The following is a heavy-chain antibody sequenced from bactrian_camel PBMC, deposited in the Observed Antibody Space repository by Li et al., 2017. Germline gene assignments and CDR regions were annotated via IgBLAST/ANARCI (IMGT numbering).Heavy chain of an antibody. J-gene: IGHJ6*01. Sequence: HVQLVESGGGSVQAGGSLRLSCKVSGHSRGSNCVGWYRLPPGRAPAEREGIAAIRRSGGETWYAGSVKGRFTTSRDNDKNTAYLQMNSLKPEDTAMYYCAAVSFGTCTVRAGVDDFGSWGQGTQVTVS. CDR2: IRRSGGET. D-gene: IGHD6*01. V-gene: IGHV3-3*01. CDR1: GHSRGSNC. CDR3: AAVSFGTCTVRAGVDDFGS.